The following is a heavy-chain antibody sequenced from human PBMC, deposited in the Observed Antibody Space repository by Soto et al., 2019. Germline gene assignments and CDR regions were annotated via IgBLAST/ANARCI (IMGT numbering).Heavy chain of an antibody. CDR1: GGSIRSYC. D-gene: IGHD3-22*01. CDR3: ARAFAASASSGYTYDY. J-gene: IGHJ4*02. CDR2: ICNSGTT. Sequence: SETLSLTCTVSGGSIRSYCWTWIRQPPGEGLEWIGCICNSGTTNYNPSLKSRVAISIGTHKNQFSLQLSSVTAADTAVYYCARAFAASASSGYTYDYWSQGALVTVSS. V-gene: IGHV4-59*12.